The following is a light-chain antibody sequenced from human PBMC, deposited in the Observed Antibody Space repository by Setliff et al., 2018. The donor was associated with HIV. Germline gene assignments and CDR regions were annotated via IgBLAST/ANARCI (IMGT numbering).Light chain of an antibody. V-gene: IGLV2-14*03. J-gene: IGLJ1*01. CDR3: SSYTSTSTRV. CDR1: SSDVGGYNY. CDR2: DVT. Sequence: QSVLTQPASVSGSPGQSITISCRGTSSDVGGYNYVSWYQQHPGKAPKLMIYDVTNRPSGISDRFSGSKSANTASLTISGLQADDEADYYCSSYTSTSTRVFGTGTKVT.